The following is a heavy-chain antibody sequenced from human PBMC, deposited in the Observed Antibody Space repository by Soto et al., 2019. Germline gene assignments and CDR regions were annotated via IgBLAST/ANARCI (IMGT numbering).Heavy chain of an antibody. J-gene: IGHJ6*02. D-gene: IGHD3-16*02. Sequence: SVKVSCKASGFTFTSSAVQWVRQARGQRLEWIGWIVVGSGNTNYAQKFQERVTITRDMSTSTAYMELSSLRSEDTAVYYCAAMAYDYVWGSYPRGGMDVWGQGTTVTVSS. V-gene: IGHV1-58*01. CDR3: AAMAYDYVWGSYPRGGMDV. CDR1: GFTFTSSA. CDR2: IVVGSGNT.